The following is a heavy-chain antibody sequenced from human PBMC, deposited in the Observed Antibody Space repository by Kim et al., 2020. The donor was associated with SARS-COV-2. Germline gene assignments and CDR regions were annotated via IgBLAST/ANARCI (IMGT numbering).Heavy chain of an antibody. D-gene: IGHD3-16*02. V-gene: IGHV4-39*07. CDR3: ARDRSHGYFQH. J-gene: IGHJ1*01. Sequence: HSTPSLKSRVTIHVDTSKNQFSLKLSSVTAADTAVYYCARDRSHGYFQHWGQGTLVTVSS.